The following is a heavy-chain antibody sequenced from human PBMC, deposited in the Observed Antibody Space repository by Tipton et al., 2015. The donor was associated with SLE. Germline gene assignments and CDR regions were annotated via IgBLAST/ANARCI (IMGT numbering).Heavy chain of an antibody. CDR2: IYHSGST. CDR3: ARGGYSSGWYGDYFVY. Sequence: TLSLTCAVSGYSISSGYYWGWIRQPPRKGLEWIGSIYHSGSTYYNPSLKSRLTMYMDTSKYQFSLSLSSVTAADTALYYCARGGYSSGWYGDYFVYCGQGTLVTVSS. D-gene: IGHD6-19*01. J-gene: IGHJ4*02. CDR1: GYSISSGYY. V-gene: IGHV4-38-2*01.